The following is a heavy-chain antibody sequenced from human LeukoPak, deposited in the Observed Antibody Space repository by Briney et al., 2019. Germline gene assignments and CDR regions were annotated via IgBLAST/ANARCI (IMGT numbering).Heavy chain of an antibody. V-gene: IGHV3-64*01. D-gene: IGHD2-15*01. J-gene: IGHJ6*03. CDR2: ISSNGGST. CDR3: ARGKYCSGGSCSYYYYYYMDV. Sequence: GGSLRLSCAASAFTFSSYGMSWVRQAPGKGLEYVSAISSNGGSTHYANSVKGRFTISRDNSKNTLYLQMGSLRAEDMAVYYCARGKYCSGGSCSYYYYYYMDVWGKGTTVTVSS. CDR1: AFTFSSYG.